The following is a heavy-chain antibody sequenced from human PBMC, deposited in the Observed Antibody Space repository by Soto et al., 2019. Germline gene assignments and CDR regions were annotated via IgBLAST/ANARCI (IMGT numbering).Heavy chain of an antibody. J-gene: IGHJ4*02. D-gene: IGHD6-6*01. CDR1: GFTFSDYG. V-gene: IGHV3-33*01. Sequence: QVHLVESGGGVVQPGRSLRLSCAASGFTFSDYGMHWVSQAAGKGLEWVALIWFDGSSKYYADSGKGRFTISRDSSRNTVYPQSNSLRAEDTSVYYGARNKASSYSDYWGQGTLGTVSS. CDR3: ARNKASSYSDY. CDR2: IWFDGSSK.